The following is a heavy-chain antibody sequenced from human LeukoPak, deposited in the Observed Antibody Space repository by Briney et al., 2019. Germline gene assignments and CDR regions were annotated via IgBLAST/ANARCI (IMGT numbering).Heavy chain of an antibody. Sequence: ASQTLSLTCAVSGASISSGGYAWSCIRQPPGKGLECIGYINHSGNTYYNPSLKSRVTIPADRSKNQFSLKLTSVTAADTAVYYCARVAGLLSGSYSYYFYGMDVWGQGTTVTVSS. D-gene: IGHD1-26*01. CDR3: ARVAGLLSGSYSYYFYGMDV. J-gene: IGHJ6*02. CDR1: GASISSGGYA. CDR2: INHSGNT. V-gene: IGHV4-30-2*01.